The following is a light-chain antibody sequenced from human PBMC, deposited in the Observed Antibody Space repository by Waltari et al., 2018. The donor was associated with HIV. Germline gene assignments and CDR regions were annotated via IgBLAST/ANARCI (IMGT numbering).Light chain of an antibody. CDR2: KDS. CDR3: QSTDTSGTYWV. Sequence: SYELTQPPSASVSPGQTARITCSGDALSKQYAYWYQQKPGQAPVLMIYKDSERPSGIPERFSGSSSGTTVTLTISGVQAEDEADYYCQSTDTSGTYWVFGGGTKLTVL. J-gene: IGLJ3*02. V-gene: IGLV3-25*03. CDR1: ALSKQY.